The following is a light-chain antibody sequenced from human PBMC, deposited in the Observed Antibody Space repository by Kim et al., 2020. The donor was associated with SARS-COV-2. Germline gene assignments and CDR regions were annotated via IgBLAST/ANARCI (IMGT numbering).Light chain of an antibody. V-gene: IGKV3-20*01. J-gene: IGKJ1*01. Sequence: EIVLTQSPGTLSLSPGERATLSCKASQSVSGSYLAWYQQSPGQAPRLLIYEASSRATGIPDRFSGRGSGTDFTLTISRLEPEDFAVYYCQQHDEGPKTFGQGTKVDIK. CDR1: QSVSGSY. CDR2: EAS. CDR3: QQHDEGPKT.